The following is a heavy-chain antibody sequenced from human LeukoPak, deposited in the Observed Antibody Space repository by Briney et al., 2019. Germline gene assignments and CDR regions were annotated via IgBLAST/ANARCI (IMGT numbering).Heavy chain of an antibody. V-gene: IGHV1-18*01. CDR2: ISAYNGNT. J-gene: IGHJ3*01. Sequence: ASVKVSCKASGYTFTSYGISWVRQAPGQGLEWMGWISAYNGNTNYAQKLQGRVTMTTDTSTSTAYMELRSLRSDDTAVYYCAPRPEMATIFHDAFDVWGQGTMVTVSS. D-gene: IGHD5-24*01. CDR1: GYTFTSYG. CDR3: APRPEMATIFHDAFDV.